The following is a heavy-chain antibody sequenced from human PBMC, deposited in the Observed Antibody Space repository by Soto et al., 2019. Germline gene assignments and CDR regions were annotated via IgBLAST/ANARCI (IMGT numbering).Heavy chain of an antibody. Sequence: EVQLVESGGGLVQPGGSLRLSCAASGFTLSSYSMHWVRQAPGKGLEWVSYISGSGGTIYYADSVKGRFTISRDNAKNSLSVQMNSLRDEDAAEYFSARETGLRSSCWSYCFDFWGQGTLVTVSS. CDR1: GFTLSSYS. V-gene: IGHV3-48*02. D-gene: IGHD6-19*01. CDR3: ARETGLRSSCWSYCFDF. J-gene: IGHJ4*02. CDR2: ISGSGGTI.